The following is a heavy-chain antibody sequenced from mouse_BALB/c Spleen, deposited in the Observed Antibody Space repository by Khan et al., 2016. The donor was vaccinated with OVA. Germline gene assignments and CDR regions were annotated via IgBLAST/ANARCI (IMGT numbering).Heavy chain of an antibody. D-gene: IGHD2-10*02. V-gene: IGHV2-9*02. J-gene: IGHJ3*01. CDR2: IWPGGIT. CDR3: ARSYDNVVGGFAY. Sequence: QVQLKQSGPGLVAPSQSLSISCTASGFSLSNYGIHWVRQPPGQGLEWMGVIWPGGITNYNSTLKSKLIINKDNSKSQVFLKMNRLQAYDTDIYYSARSYDNVVGGFAYWGQGTLGTVSA. CDR1: GFSLSNYG.